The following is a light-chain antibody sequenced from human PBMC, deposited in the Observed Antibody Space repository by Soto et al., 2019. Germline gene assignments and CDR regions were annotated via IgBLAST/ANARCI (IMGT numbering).Light chain of an antibody. CDR1: QSVSSS. V-gene: IGKV3-11*01. CDR3: QQLTGVTQIT. Sequence: IVWTQSPANIYFSPGERATLSCRASQSVSSSLAWYQQKPGQAPRLLIYDASNRATGIPARFSGSGSGTDFTLTISTLEPEDFAVYYCQQLTGVTQITFCQVSRLE. CDR2: DAS. J-gene: IGKJ5*01.